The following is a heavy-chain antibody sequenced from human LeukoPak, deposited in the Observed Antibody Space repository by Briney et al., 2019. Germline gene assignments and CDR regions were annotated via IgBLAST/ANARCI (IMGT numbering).Heavy chain of an antibody. CDR3: ARVSVITQYNGSPDYFAS. V-gene: IGHV1-18*04. D-gene: IGHD1-26*01. Sequence: GASVKVSCKTSGYSKNFYGITWVRQVAGQGLEWMGWISAQHGQAEYAPNSQDRVTMTTDTYTNTAYMELRSLRSDDTAVYYCARVSVITQYNGSPDYFASWGQGTLLTVSS. J-gene: IGHJ4*02. CDR1: GYSKNFYG. CDR2: ISAQHGQA.